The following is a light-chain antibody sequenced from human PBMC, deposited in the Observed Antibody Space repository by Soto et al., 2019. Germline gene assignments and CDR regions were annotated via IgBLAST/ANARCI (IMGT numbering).Light chain of an antibody. V-gene: IGLV2-14*01. CDR3: GSYTNTNSPI. J-gene: IGLJ2*01. CDR1: SNDVGGYNF. CDR2: EVT. Sequence: QSALTQPASVSGSPGQSITISCTGSSNDVGGYNFVSWYQQHPGKAPKLLIYEVTNRPSGISDRFSGSRSGNTASLTISGLQPEDEAGYYCGSYTNTNSPIFGGGTKLTVL.